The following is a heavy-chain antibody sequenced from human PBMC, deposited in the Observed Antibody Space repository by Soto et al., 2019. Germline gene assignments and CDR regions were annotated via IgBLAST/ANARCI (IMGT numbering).Heavy chain of an antibody. D-gene: IGHD3-22*01. CDR3: ARSESSGYHLELRLDY. J-gene: IGHJ4*02. CDR1: GFTFSSYA. V-gene: IGHV3-30-3*01. CDR2: ISYDGSNK. Sequence: QVQLVESGGGVVQPGRSLRLSCAASGFTFSSYAMHWVRQAPGKGLEWVAVISYDGSNKYYADSVKGRFTISRDNSKNTLYLQMNSLRAEDTAVYYCARSESSGYHLELRLDYWGQGTLVTVSS.